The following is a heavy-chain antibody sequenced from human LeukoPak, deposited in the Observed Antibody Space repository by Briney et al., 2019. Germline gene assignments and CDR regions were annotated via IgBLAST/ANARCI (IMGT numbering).Heavy chain of an antibody. CDR2: ISGSGGST. J-gene: IGHJ4*02. CDR1: GFSFTSYA. Sequence: GGSLRLSCAASGFSFTSYAMTWVRQAPGKGLEWVSAISGSGGSTYYADSVKGRFTISRDNAKNSLYLQMNSLRAEDTAVYYCARVDIWDYYDSSGYYYDYWGQGTLVTVSS. D-gene: IGHD3-22*01. CDR3: ARVDIWDYYDSSGYYYDY. V-gene: IGHV3-23*01.